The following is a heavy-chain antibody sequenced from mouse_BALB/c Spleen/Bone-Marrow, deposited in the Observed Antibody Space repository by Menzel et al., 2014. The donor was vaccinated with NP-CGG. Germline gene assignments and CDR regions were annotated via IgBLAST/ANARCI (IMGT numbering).Heavy chain of an antibody. J-gene: IGHJ3*01. D-gene: IGHD4-1*01. Sequence: EVKLVESGPELVKPGASMKISCKASGYSFTDYTMNWVKQSHGKNLEWIGLFNPYNDVSTYNQKFKGKATLTVDKSSSTAYMELLSLTSEDSAVYYCARGGTAWFTYWGQGTLVTVSA. CDR1: GYSFTDYT. V-gene: IGHV1-18*01. CDR3: ARGGTAWFTY. CDR2: FNPYNDVS.